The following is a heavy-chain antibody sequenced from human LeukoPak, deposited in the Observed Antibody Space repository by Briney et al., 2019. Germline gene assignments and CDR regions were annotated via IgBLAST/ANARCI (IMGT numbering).Heavy chain of an antibody. J-gene: IGHJ4*02. D-gene: IGHD6-19*01. V-gene: IGHV5-51*01. CDR1: GYRFTSYW. Sequence: GASLKISCKGSGYRFTSYWIGWVRQMPGKGLEWMGIIYPGDSDTRYSPSFQGQVTISADKSISTAYLQWSSLKASHTAMYYCARHGSGWSDVFDYWGQGTLVTVSS. CDR3: ARHGSGWSDVFDY. CDR2: IYPGDSDT.